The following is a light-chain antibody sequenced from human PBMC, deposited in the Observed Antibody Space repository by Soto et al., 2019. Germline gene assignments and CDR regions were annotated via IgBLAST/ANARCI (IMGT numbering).Light chain of an antibody. CDR3: QQYGSSPLT. Sequence: DTVLTQSPGTLSLSPGDRATLSCGASQSFANNYLAWYQQKPGLAPRLLIYDASSRATGVPDRFSGSGSGTDFTLTISRLEPEDFAVYYCQQYGSSPLTFGGGTKVDIK. V-gene: IGKV3D-20*01. CDR2: DAS. J-gene: IGKJ4*01. CDR1: QSFANNY.